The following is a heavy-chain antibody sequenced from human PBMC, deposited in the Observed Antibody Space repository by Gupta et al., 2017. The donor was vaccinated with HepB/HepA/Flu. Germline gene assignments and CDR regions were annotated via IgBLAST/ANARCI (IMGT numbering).Heavy chain of an antibody. CDR2: INPNNGRT. D-gene: IGHD2-2*01. Sequence: QVPLVQSGADVKKTGASVTVSCKASGYTFTGYYIHWVRQAPGQGLEWMGWINPNNGRTKYVEKFQGRVTMTRDMSISTAYMALTRLTSNDTAIYFCARFSSQRYFYDYWGQGTLVTVTS. J-gene: IGHJ4*02. V-gene: IGHV1-2*02. CDR3: ARFSSQRYFYDY. CDR1: GYTFTGYY.